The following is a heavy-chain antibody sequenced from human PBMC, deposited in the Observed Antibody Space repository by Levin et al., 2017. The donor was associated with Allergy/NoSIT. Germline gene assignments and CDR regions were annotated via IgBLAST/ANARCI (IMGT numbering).Heavy chain of an antibody. CDR1: GFAFSNYA. D-gene: IGHD5-12*01. CDR3: AKAPLAPKNY. CDR2: ISGSGDRT. Sequence: GGSLRLSCAASGFAFSNYAMSWVRQAPGKGLEWVSAISGSGDRTNSADSVKGRFTISRDNSRNTLYLRMNSLRAEDTAVYYCAKAPLAPKNYWGQGTLVTVSS. V-gene: IGHV3-23*01. J-gene: IGHJ4*02.